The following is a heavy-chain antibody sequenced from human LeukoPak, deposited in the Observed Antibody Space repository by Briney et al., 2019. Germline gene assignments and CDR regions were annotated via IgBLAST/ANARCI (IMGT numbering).Heavy chain of an antibody. Sequence: GGSLRLSCAASGFSFSSYWMHWVRHAPGKWLVWVSRINSDGSSTSYADSVKGRFTISRYNAKNTLYLQMRSLRAEDTAVYYCARDPWVGYCSGGSCSRAYWGQGTLVTVSS. CDR3: ARDPWVGYCSGGSCSRAY. CDR1: GFSFSSYW. V-gene: IGHV3-74*01. CDR2: INSDGSST. J-gene: IGHJ4*02. D-gene: IGHD2-15*01.